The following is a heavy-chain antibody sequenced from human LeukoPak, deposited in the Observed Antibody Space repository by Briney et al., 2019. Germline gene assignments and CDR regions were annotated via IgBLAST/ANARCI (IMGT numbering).Heavy chain of an antibody. CDR2: IYYSGST. Sequence: SETLSLTCTASGGSISSSSYYWGWIRQPPGKGLEWIGSIYYSGSTYYNPSLKSRVTISVDTSKNQFSLKLSSVTAADTAVYYCARLTVAGTIDYWGQGTLVTVSS. D-gene: IGHD6-19*01. CDR3: ARLTVAGTIDY. V-gene: IGHV4-39*01. J-gene: IGHJ4*02. CDR1: GGSISSSSYY.